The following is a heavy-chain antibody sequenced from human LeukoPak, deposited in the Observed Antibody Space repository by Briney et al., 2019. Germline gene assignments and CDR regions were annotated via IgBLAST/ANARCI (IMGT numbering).Heavy chain of an antibody. D-gene: IGHD3-10*01. V-gene: IGHV4-4*07. CDR1: GGSINSY. Sequence: PETLSLTCTVSGGSINSYWSWIRQPDGKGLEWIGRISGSGTITYNPALQSRLSISIDTSKNQFSLKLMSVTAADTAVYYCARDSGTTGEVKFDPWGQGTLVTVSS. CDR3: ARDSGTTGEVKFDP. CDR2: ISGSGTI. J-gene: IGHJ5*02.